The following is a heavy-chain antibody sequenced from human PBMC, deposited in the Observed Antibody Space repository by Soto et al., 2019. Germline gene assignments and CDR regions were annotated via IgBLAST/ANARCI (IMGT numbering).Heavy chain of an antibody. Sequence: GGSLRLSCAVSGFSVSNTYVSWVRQAPGKGLEWVAVIYNVGTYFYGESVKGRFTVSRDIAQNMVFLQMNSLRAEDTAVYFCARDRFLQTSATGPSYYYAMDVWGQGTTVTVSS. D-gene: IGHD3-10*01. V-gene: IGHV3-53*01. J-gene: IGHJ6*02. CDR3: ARDRFLQTSATGPSYYYAMDV. CDR2: IYNVGTY. CDR1: GFSVSNTY.